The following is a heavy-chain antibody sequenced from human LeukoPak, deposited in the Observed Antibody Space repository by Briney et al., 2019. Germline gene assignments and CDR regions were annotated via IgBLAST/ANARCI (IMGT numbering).Heavy chain of an antibody. CDR1: GGSFSGYY. J-gene: IGHJ4*02. Sequence: PSETLSLTCAVYGGSFSGYYWSWIRQPPGKGLEWIGEINHSGSTNYNPSLKSRVTISVDTSKNQFSLKLSSVTAADTAAYYCARGRGDLRWSGYYHYGYWGQGTLVTVSS. D-gene: IGHD3-3*01. CDR2: INHSGST. CDR3: ARGRGDLRWSGYYHYGY. V-gene: IGHV4-34*01.